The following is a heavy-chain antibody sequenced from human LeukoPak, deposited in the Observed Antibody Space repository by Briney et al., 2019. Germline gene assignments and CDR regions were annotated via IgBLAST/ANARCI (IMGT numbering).Heavy chain of an antibody. J-gene: IGHJ6*02. V-gene: IGHV1-18*01. CDR1: GYTFTSYG. CDR3: AATLTVNTGSTYYGMDV. CDR2: ISAYNGNT. D-gene: IGHD4-17*01. Sequence: GASVKVSCKASGYTFTSYGISWVRQAPGQGLEWMGWISAYNGNTNYAQKLQGRVTMTTDTSTSTAYMELRSPRSDDTAVYYCAATLTVNTGSTYYGMDVWGQGTTVTVSS.